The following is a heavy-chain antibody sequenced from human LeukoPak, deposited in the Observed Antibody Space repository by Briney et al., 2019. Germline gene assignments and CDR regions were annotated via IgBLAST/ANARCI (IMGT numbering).Heavy chain of an antibody. Sequence: GASVKVSCKASGYTFTSYYMHWVRQAPGQGLEWMGIINPSGGSTSYAQKFQGRVTMTRDTSTSTVYMEPSSLRSEDTAVYYCARESVVVVTAQAFQHWGQGTLVTVSS. D-gene: IGHD2-21*02. J-gene: IGHJ1*01. CDR3: ARESVVVVTAQAFQH. V-gene: IGHV1-46*01. CDR2: INPSGGST. CDR1: GYTFTSYY.